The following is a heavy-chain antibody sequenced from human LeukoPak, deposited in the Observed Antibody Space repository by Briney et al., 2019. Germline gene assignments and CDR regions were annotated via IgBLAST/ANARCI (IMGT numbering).Heavy chain of an antibody. V-gene: IGHV1-2*02. D-gene: IGHD3-22*01. Sequence: ASVKVSCKASGYTFTAYYLHWVRQAPGQGLEWMGWINLNNDDTNYAQKFQGRVTMTRDTSISTAYMELSRLTSDDTAVYYCAKGYYYDSGGYYQLDSWGQGTLVTVSS. J-gene: IGHJ4*02. CDR2: INLNNDDT. CDR3: AKGYYYDSGGYYQLDS. CDR1: GYTFTAYY.